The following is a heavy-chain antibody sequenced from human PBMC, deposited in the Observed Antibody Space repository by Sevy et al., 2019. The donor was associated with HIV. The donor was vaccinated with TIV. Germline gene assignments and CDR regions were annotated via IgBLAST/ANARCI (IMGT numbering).Heavy chain of an antibody. D-gene: IGHD4-17*01. V-gene: IGHV3-23*01. Sequence: GGSLRLSCAASGFTFSHAWMSWVRQAPGKGLEWVSTIIGSGVRTYSADSVKGRFTISRDNSKNTLYLQMTSLRAEDTAVYYCAKDFHDYGDFYFDYWGRGTLVTVSS. CDR2: IIGSGVRT. CDR3: AKDFHDYGDFYFDY. J-gene: IGHJ4*02. CDR1: GFTFSHAW.